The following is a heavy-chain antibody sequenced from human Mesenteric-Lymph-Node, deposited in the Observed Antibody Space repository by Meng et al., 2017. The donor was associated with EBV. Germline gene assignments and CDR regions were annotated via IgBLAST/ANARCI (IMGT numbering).Heavy chain of an antibody. Sequence: QVHRPGPGPGLVNPSEALSLTCAVYGGSFSGYYWNWIRQPPGKVLEWIGEINHRGSTNYNPSLKSRVTISVDTSKNQFSLKLSSVTAADTAVYYCARGYCTGGVCYKAWDYWGQGTLVTVSS. D-gene: IGHD2-8*02. CDR2: INHRGST. J-gene: IGHJ4*02. CDR1: GGSFSGYY. V-gene: IGHV4-34*01. CDR3: ARGYCTGGVCYKAWDY.